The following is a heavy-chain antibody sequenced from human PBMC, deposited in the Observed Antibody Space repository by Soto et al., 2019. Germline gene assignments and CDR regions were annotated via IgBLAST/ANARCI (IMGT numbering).Heavy chain of an antibody. CDR3: AREGGTMVRGYDY. Sequence: SETLSLTCTVSGGSIGSGDDYWSWIRQPPGKGLEWIGYIYYSGSTYYNPSLKSRVTISVDTSKNQFSLKLSSVTAADTAVYYCAREGGTMVRGYDYWGQGTLVTVSS. V-gene: IGHV4-30-4*01. CDR1: GGSIGSGDDY. D-gene: IGHD3-10*01. CDR2: IYYSGST. J-gene: IGHJ4*02.